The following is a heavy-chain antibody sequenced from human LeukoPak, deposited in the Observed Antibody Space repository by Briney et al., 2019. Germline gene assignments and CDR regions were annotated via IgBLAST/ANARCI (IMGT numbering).Heavy chain of an antibody. D-gene: IGHD1-1*01. V-gene: IGHV1-2*02. Sequence: RWASVKVSCKASGYTFTGYYMHWVRQAPGQGLEWMGWINPNSGGTNYAQKFQGRVTMTRDTSISTAYMELSRLRSDDTAVYYCARDLKTTGTTRAQGYWGQGTLVTVSS. CDR1: GYTFTGYY. CDR3: ARDLKTTGTTRAQGY. J-gene: IGHJ4*02. CDR2: INPNSGGT.